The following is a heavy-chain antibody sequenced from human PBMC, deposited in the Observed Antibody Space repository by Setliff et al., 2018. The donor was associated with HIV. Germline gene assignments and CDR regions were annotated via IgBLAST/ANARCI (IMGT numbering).Heavy chain of an antibody. CDR1: GFTSNDHA. D-gene: IGHD2-15*01. CDR2: IFWNSGHT. V-gene: IGHV3-9*02. CDR3: VRGLGSEFDY. J-gene: IGHJ4*02. Sequence: PGGSLRLSCAASGFTSNDHAIHWVRQIPGKGLEWVSGIFWNSGHTGYADSVKGRFTIARDDSKKSLYLQMYSLKIEDTAVYYCVRGLGSEFDYWGQGTLVTVSS.